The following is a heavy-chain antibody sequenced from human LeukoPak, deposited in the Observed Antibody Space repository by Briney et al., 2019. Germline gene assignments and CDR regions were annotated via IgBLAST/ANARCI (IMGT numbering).Heavy chain of an antibody. CDR2: ISAYNGNT. Sequence: ASVTVSCKASGYTFTSYGISWVRQAPGQGLEWMGWISAYNGNTNYAQKLQGRVTMTTDTSTSTAYMELRSLRSDDTAVYYCARDVPAEYYYDSSGYYLHDAFDIWGQGTMVTVSS. CDR1: GYTFTSYG. V-gene: IGHV1-18*01. CDR3: ARDVPAEYYYDSSGYYLHDAFDI. J-gene: IGHJ3*02. D-gene: IGHD3-22*01.